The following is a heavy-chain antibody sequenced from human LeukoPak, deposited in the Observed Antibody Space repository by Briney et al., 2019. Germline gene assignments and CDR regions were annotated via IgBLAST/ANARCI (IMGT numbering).Heavy chain of an antibody. CDR2: INGDGSSI. V-gene: IGHV3-74*01. Sequence: GGSLRLSCAASGFTFSRYWMHWVRQAPGRGLVCVSRINGDGSSIRYADSVKGRFANSRDNAKNTLYLQMNSLRAEATVVYYWARDYVSSGYYSSQHWGEGSLVTVSS. CDR3: ARDYVSSGYYSSQH. CDR1: GFTFSRYW. D-gene: IGHD3-22*01. J-gene: IGHJ1*01.